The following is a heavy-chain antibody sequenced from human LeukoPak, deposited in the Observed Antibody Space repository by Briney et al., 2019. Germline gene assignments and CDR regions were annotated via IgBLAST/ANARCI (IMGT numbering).Heavy chain of an antibody. CDR2: ISYDGSNE. CDR3: ARGSPPDY. V-gene: IGHV3-30-3*01. Sequence: GGSLRLSCVASGLTFSGYAMQWARQAPGKGLEWVSTISYDGSNEYYADSVKGRFTISRDDSKNTLYLQMNSLRAEGTAVYYCARGSPPDYWGQGTLVTVSS. CDR1: GLTFSGYA. J-gene: IGHJ4*02.